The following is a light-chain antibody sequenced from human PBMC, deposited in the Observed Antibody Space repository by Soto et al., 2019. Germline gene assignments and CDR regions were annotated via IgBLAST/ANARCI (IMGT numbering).Light chain of an antibody. CDR2: NNH. Sequence: QSVLTQPPSASGTPGQRVTISCSGSSSNVGVQTVCWFQHLPGMAPRLLVYNNHQRPSGVPDRFSGSKSGTSASLAISGLQSEDEADYYCATWDVSLSAWVFGGGTKLTVL. J-gene: IGLJ3*02. CDR1: SSNVGVQT. V-gene: IGLV1-44*01. CDR3: ATWDVSLSAWV.